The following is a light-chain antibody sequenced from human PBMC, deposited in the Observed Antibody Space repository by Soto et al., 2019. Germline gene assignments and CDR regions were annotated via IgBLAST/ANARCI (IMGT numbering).Light chain of an antibody. CDR2: EGS. V-gene: IGLV2-23*01. J-gene: IGLJ1*01. CDR3: CSYAGSPFV. CDR1: SSDVGSYNL. Sequence: QSALTQPASVSGSPGQSITISCTGTSSDVGSYNLVSWYQQHPGKAPKLMIYEGSKRPSGVSNRFSGSKSGNTASLTISGLQAEGEADYYCCSYAGSPFVFGTGTKVTVL.